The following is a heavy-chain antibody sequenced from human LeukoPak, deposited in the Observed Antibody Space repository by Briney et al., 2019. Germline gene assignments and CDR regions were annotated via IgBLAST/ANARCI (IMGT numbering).Heavy chain of an antibody. CDR1: GFTFSSYE. J-gene: IGHJ4*02. Sequence: GGSLRLSCAASGFTFSSYEMNWVRQAPGKGLEWVSYISSSGSTIYYADSVKGRFTISRDNAKNSLYLQMNSLRAEDTAVYYCARDRFGAVTQILFDYWGQGTLVTVSS. CDR2: ISSSGSTI. D-gene: IGHD3-3*01. V-gene: IGHV3-48*03. CDR3: ARDRFGAVTQILFDY.